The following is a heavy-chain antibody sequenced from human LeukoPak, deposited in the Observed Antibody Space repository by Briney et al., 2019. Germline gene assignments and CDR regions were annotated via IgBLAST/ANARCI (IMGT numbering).Heavy chain of an antibody. V-gene: IGHV3-23*01. J-gene: IGHJ4*02. D-gene: IGHD5-18*01. CDR2: IAGNGAST. CDR3: AKLSGYSYGYGPHLEF. CDR1: GFTFITYA. Sequence: GGSLRLSCAASGFTFITYAMTWVRQAPGKGLEWVSAIAGNGASTYYADSVKGRFTISIDNSKNTLYLQMNSLRGEDTAVYNCAKLSGYSYGYGPHLEFWGEGSLVTVSS.